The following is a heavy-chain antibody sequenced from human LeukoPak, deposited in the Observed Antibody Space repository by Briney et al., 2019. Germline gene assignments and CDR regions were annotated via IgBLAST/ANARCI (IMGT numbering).Heavy chain of an antibody. D-gene: IGHD6-13*01. CDR3: ARLAAAGPADY. CDR2: IYSGGST. CDR1: GFTVSSNY. J-gene: IGHJ4*02. Sequence: GGSLRLSCAASGFTVSSNYMNWVRQAPGKGLEWVSVIYSGGSTYYADSVKGRFTISRDNSKNTLYLQMNSLKTEDTAVYYCARLAAAGPADYWGQGTLVIVSS. V-gene: IGHV3-66*02.